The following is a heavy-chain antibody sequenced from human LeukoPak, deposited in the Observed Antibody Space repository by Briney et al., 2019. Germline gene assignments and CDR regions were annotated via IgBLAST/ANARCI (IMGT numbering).Heavy chain of an antibody. CDR3: ARCSDLFVY. V-gene: IGHV4-34*01. J-gene: IGHJ4*02. CDR2: INHSGST. Sequence: KSSETLSLICAVYGGSLSGYYRSWLRQPPGKGLEWIGEINHSGSTNYNPSLKSRVTISVDTSKNQFSLKLSSATAAYQAVYYRARCSDLFVYSGQGTLVTDSS. CDR1: GGSLSGYY.